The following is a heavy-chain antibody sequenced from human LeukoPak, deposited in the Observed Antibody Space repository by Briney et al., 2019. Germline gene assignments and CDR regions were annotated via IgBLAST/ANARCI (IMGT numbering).Heavy chain of an antibody. V-gene: IGHV1-18*01. J-gene: IGHJ4*02. CDR2: ISGYNGNT. CDR3: ARGGRGYSYGREFDY. D-gene: IGHD5-18*01. CDR1: GYTFTNYG. Sequence: GASVKVSCKASGYTFTNYGVNWVRQAPGQGLEWMGWISGYNGNTNYAQKLQGRVTMTTDTSTSTAYMELRSLRSDDTAVYYCARGGRGYSYGREFDYWGQGTPITVSS.